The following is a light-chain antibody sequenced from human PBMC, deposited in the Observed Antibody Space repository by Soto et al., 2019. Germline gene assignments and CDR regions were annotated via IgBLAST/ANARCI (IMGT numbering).Light chain of an antibody. Sequence: QSALTQPASVSGSLGQSITISCTGTSRDVGNYNYVSWYQHHTGRAPKLVIYDVNNPPAGISNRFSGSKSDNTASLIIFGLQAEDEADYYCSSYTSSSNLIFGGGTKVTVL. CDR3: SSYTSSSNLI. CDR2: DVN. CDR1: SRDVGNYNY. V-gene: IGLV2-14*03. J-gene: IGLJ2*01.